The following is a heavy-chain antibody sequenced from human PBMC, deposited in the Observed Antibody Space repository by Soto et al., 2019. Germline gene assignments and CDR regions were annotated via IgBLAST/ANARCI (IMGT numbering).Heavy chain of an antibody. CDR1: GFAFYYYN. J-gene: IGHJ4*01. CDR3: AREGVTNYTDYYFDL. Sequence: EVQLVESGGGLVKPGGSLRLSCAASGFAFYYYNMNWVRQAPGRGLEWGSSISGSGIDIHFTDSVKGRFTISRDHGKTLPYLQMDSLRPEDTAIYYCAREGVTNYTDYYFDLWGHGALVTVSS. D-gene: IGHD4-4*01. V-gene: IGHV3-21*01. CDR2: ISGSGIDI.